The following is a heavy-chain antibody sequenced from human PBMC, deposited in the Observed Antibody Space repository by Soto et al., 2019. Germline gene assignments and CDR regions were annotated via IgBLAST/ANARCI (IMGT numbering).Heavy chain of an antibody. V-gene: IGHV2-5*02. D-gene: IGHD6-13*01. J-gene: IGHJ6*02. Sequence: QITLKESGPTLVKPTQTLTLTCTFSGFSLSTSGVGVGWIRQPPGKALEWLALIYWDDDKRYSPSLKSRLTITKDTSKNQVVLTMTNMDPVDTATYYCAHRSRHSSSWYWNYYYGMDVWGQGTTVTVSS. CDR2: IYWDDDK. CDR3: AHRSRHSSSWYWNYYYGMDV. CDR1: GFSLSTSGVG.